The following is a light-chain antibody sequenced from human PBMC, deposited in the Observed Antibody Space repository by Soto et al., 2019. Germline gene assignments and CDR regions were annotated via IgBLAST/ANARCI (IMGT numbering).Light chain of an antibody. CDR1: QNVNNN. Sequence: DIVMTQSPVTLSVSPGERATLSCRASQNVNNNLAWYQQKPGQAPRLLIFAASTRATGIPVRFSGAGSGTEFTLTISSLRSEDSAVYYCQQFNTWPRDTFGQGTKVEIK. CDR2: AAS. CDR3: QQFNTWPRDT. V-gene: IGKV3-15*01. J-gene: IGKJ1*01.